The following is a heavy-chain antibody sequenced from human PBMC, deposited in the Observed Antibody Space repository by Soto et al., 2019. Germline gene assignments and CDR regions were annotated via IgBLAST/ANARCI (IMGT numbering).Heavy chain of an antibody. CDR2: INPETGGT. V-gene: IGHV1-2*02. CDR1: VYTFTGYY. D-gene: IGHD2-2*01. Sequence: ASVKVSCKASVYTFTGYYVHWVREAPGQGLEWMGWINPETGGTSYAQKFQGRVTLSRDTSINTAYLELSRLRLDDAAVYFCARERYQVISDGMDVWGQGTTVTVSS. J-gene: IGHJ6*02. CDR3: ARERYQVISDGMDV.